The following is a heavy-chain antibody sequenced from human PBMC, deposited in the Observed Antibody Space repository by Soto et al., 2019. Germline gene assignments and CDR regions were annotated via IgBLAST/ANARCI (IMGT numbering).Heavy chain of an antibody. CDR1: GGTFSSYA. CDR3: ARDQFGTVGATPTLDYYYGMDV. J-gene: IGHJ6*02. CDR2: IIPIFGTA. V-gene: IGHV1-69*13. D-gene: IGHD1-26*01. Sequence: ASVKVSCKASGGTFSSYAISWVRQAPGQGLEWMGGIIPIFGTANYAQKFQGRVTITADESTSTAYMELSSLRSEDTAVYYCARDQFGTVGATPTLDYYYGMDVWGQGTTVTVSS.